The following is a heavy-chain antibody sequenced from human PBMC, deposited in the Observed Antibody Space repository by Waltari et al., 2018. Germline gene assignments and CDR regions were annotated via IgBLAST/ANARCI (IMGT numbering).Heavy chain of an antibody. J-gene: IGHJ5*02. V-gene: IGHV1-69*01. CDR3: ASYDGSGIRHNWFDP. D-gene: IGHD3-10*01. CDR2: IIPIFGTA. CDR1: GGAFSSYA. Sequence: QVQLVQSGAEVKKPGSSVKVSCKASGGAFSSYAISWVRPAPGQGLEWMGGIIPIFGTANYAQKFQGRVTITADESTSTAYMELSSLRSEDTAVYYCASYDGSGIRHNWFDPWGQGTLVTVSS.